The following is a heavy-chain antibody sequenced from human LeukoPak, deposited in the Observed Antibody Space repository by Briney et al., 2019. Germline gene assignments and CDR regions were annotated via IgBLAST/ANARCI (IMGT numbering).Heavy chain of an antibody. CDR3: ARQRRVRGAKEVYYYYYYYMDV. V-gene: IGHV3-21*01. CDR2: ISSSSSYI. Sequence: GGSLRLSCVVSGFTFSSYSMNWVRQAPGKGLEWVSSISSSSSYIYYADSVKGRFTISRDNAKNSLYLQMNSLRAEDTAVYYCARQRRVRGAKEVYYYYYYYMDVWGKGTTVTISS. D-gene: IGHD3-10*01. CDR1: GFTFSSYS. J-gene: IGHJ6*03.